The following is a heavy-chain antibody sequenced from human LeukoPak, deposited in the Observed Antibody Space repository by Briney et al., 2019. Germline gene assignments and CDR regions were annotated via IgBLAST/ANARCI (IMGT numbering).Heavy chain of an antibody. CDR1: GFTFSNYW. Sequence: QPGGSLRLSCAASGFTFSNYWMHWVRQAPGKGLVWVSRINSDGSSTRYADSVKGRFTISRDKAKNTLYLQMNSLRAEYTAVYYCGREHGWLPTLDYWGQGTLVTVSS. CDR2: INSDGSST. V-gene: IGHV3-74*01. J-gene: IGHJ4*02. D-gene: IGHD6-19*01. CDR3: GREHGWLPTLDY.